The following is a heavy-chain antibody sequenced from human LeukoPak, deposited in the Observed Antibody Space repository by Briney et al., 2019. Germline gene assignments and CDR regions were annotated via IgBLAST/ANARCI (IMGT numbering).Heavy chain of an antibody. J-gene: IGHJ4*02. D-gene: IGHD2-15*01. V-gene: IGHV3-21*04. CDR3: ARGGGYYPIDY. CDR2: ISSSSSYR. Sequence: PGGSLRLSCAASGFIFSWYSMNWVRQAPGKGLEWVSSISSSSSYRYYAESVKGRFTISRDTSKNILSLQLNGLRAEDTAVYYCARGGGYYPIDYWGQGTLVTVSS. CDR1: GFIFSWYS.